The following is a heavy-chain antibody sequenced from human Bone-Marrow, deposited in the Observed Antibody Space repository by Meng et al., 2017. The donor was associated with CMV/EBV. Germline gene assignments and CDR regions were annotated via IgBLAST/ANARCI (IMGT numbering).Heavy chain of an antibody. CDR2: IYSGGST. J-gene: IGHJ4*02. CDR3: ARDPIAAADLYFDY. D-gene: IGHD6-13*01. Sequence: GESLKISCAASGFTVSSNYMSWVRQAPGKGLEWVSVIYSGGSTYYADSVKGRFTISRDNSKNTLYLQMNSLRAEDTAVYYCARDPIAAADLYFDYWGQGKLVNVSS. CDR1: GFTVSSNY. V-gene: IGHV3-66*02.